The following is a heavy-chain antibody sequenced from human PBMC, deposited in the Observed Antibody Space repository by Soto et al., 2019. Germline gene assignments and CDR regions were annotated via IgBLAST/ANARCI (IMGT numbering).Heavy chain of an antibody. V-gene: IGHV1-2*04. D-gene: IGHD2-15*01. Sequence: GASVKVSCKASVYTFTGYYMHWVRLAPGQGLEWMGWINPNSGGTNYAQKFQGWVTMTRDTSISTAYMELSRLRSDDTAAYYCARGSYCSGGSCYYHYFDYWGQGTLVTVSS. J-gene: IGHJ4*02. CDR3: ARGSYCSGGSCYYHYFDY. CDR1: VYTFTGYY. CDR2: INPNSGGT.